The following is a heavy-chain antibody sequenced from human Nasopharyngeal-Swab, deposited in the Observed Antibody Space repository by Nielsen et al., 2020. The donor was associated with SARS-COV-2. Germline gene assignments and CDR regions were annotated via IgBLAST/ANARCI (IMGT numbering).Heavy chain of an antibody. CDR2: ISAYNGNT. Sequence: ASVKVSCKASVYTFPRYVISWVRPAPGQGLEWMGWISAYNGNTNYAQKLQGRVTMTTDTSTSTAYMELRSLRSDDTAVYYCARVSNDFWSGYPYDYWGQGTLVTVSS. J-gene: IGHJ4*02. V-gene: IGHV1-18*01. D-gene: IGHD3-3*01. CDR3: ARVSNDFWSGYPYDY. CDR1: VYTFPRYV.